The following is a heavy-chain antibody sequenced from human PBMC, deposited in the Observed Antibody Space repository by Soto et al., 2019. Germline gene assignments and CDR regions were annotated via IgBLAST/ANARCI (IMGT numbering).Heavy chain of an antibody. V-gene: IGHV1-46*01. D-gene: IGHD4-17*01. Sequence: GASVKVSCKASGYTFTSYYMHWVRQAPGQGLEWMGIINPSGGSTSYAQKFQGRVTMTRDTSTSTVYMELSSLRSEDTAVYYCAISDYGDYWYFDLWGRGTLVTVSS. CDR3: AISDYGDYWYFDL. CDR1: GYTFTSYY. CDR2: INPSGGST. J-gene: IGHJ2*01.